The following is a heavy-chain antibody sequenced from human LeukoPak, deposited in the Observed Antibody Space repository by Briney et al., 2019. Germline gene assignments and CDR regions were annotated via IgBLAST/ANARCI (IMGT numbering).Heavy chain of an antibody. CDR3: ARDGDRSGYYGMDV. CDR1: GFTFNNYW. Sequence: GGSLRLSCTASGFTFNNYWMHWVRQAPGKGPVWVSRINTDGSSTSYADSVKGRFTISRDNAKNTLYLQMNSLRAEDTAVYYCARDGDRSGYYGMDVWGQGTTVTVSS. CDR2: INTDGSST. J-gene: IGHJ6*02. V-gene: IGHV3-74*01. D-gene: IGHD1-14*01.